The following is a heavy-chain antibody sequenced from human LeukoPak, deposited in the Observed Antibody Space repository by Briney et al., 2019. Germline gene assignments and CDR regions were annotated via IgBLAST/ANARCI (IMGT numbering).Heavy chain of an antibody. CDR1: GYTFTSYG. J-gene: IGHJ4*02. D-gene: IGHD3-22*01. CDR3: ARVGENYDSSDDY. CDR2: ISAYNGNT. Sequence: ASVKVSCKASGYTFTSYGISWVRQAPGQGLEWMGWISAYNGNTNYAQKLQGRVTMTTDTSTSTAYIELRSLRSDDTAVYYCARVGENYDSSDDYWGQGTLVTVSS. V-gene: IGHV1-18*01.